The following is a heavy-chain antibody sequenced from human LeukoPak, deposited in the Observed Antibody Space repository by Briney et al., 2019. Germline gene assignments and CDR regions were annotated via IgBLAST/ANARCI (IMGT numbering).Heavy chain of an antibody. V-gene: IGHV3-21*01. Sequence: GGSLRLSCAASGFTFSSYSMNWVRQAPGKGLEWVSSISSSSSYIYYADSVKGRFTISRDNAKNSLYLQMNSLRAEDTAVYYCARDLPPPNLAPLLAATSYYYYYGMDVWGQGTTVTVSS. CDR3: ARDLPPPNLAPLLAATSYYYYYGMDV. CDR1: GFTFSSYS. CDR2: ISSSSSYI. D-gene: IGHD6-13*01. J-gene: IGHJ6*02.